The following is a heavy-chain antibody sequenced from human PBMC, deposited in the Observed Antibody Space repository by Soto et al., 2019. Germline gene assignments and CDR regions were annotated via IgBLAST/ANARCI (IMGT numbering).Heavy chain of an antibody. CDR2: IYYSGST. CDR3: ASGRPDGARLDP. Sequence: QVQLQESGPGLVKPSQTLSLTCTVSGGSISSGDYYWSWIRQPPGKGLEWIGYIYYSGSTYYNPSLTSRITIPVDTSKNQFSLKLSSVTAADTAVYYCASGRPDGARLDPWGQGTLVTVSS. D-gene: IGHD6-6*01. CDR1: GGSISSGDYY. V-gene: IGHV4-30-4*01. J-gene: IGHJ5*02.